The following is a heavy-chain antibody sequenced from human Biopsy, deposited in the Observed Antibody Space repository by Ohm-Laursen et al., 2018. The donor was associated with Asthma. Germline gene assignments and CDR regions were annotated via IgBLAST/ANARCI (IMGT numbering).Heavy chain of an antibody. V-gene: IGHV4-39*01. Sequence: SETLSLTCTVSGGSITSSSYYWGWIRQPPGKGMEWIWSMYHSGSPYYHPSLKSRATLSVDTSKNQLSLKMSSVTAADTAVYFCVRHQYSSSWSTFDYWGQGALVTVSS. J-gene: IGHJ4*02. CDR3: VRHQYSSSWSTFDY. CDR1: GGSITSSSYY. D-gene: IGHD3-22*01. CDR2: MYHSGSP.